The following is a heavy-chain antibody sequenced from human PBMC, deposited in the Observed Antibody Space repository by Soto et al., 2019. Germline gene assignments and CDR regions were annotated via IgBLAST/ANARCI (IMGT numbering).Heavy chain of an antibody. J-gene: IGHJ3*02. Sequence: QVHLQQSGPGLVKPSQTLSLTCGISGDSVSSDRFAWSWIRQSPARGLEWLGRTYYRSKWYLQYEVSVNTRITLNPHTSKNQFSLQLNSVTPEDTAVYYCARWAHEGGAFDIWGQGTLVTVSS. V-gene: IGHV6-1*01. D-gene: IGHD3-16*01. CDR1: GDSVSSDRFA. CDR3: ARWAHEGGAFDI. CDR2: TYYRSKWYL.